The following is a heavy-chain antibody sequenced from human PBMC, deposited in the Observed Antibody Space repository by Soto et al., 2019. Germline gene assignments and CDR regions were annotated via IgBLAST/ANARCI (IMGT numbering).Heavy chain of an antibody. Sequence: EEQLVESGGGLVQPGGSLRLSCAASDFTVSSNYMSWVRQAPGKGLEWVSVIYSGGNTYYADSVKGRFTISRHNSKNTLYLQMDSLGAEDPAVYYWARGSGGGFCFDLWGRGTLVTVSS. D-gene: IGHD3-10*01. V-gene: IGHV3-53*04. J-gene: IGHJ2*01. CDR2: IYSGGNT. CDR1: DFTVSSNY. CDR3: ARGSGGGFCFDL.